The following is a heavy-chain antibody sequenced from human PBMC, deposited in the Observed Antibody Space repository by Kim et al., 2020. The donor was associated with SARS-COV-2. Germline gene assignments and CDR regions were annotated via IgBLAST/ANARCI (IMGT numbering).Heavy chain of an antibody. J-gene: IGHJ6*02. CDR1: GYTFNIYY. Sequence: ASVKVSCKASGYTFNIYYIHWVRQAPGHGIEWMGWIYPDSGGTNVAPKFQGRVTMTTDTSINTAYMELSRLRSDDTAVYYCACTYYYGMDVWGQGTTVTVSS. V-gene: IGHV1-2*02. D-gene: IGHD3-16*01. CDR2: IYPDSGGT. CDR3: ACTYYYGMDV.